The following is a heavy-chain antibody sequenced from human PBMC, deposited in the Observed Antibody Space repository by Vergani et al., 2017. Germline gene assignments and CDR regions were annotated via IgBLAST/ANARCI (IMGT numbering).Heavy chain of an antibody. CDR1: GGSISNNNW. J-gene: IGHJ3*02. CDR2: VYHSGST. V-gene: IGHV4-4*03. D-gene: IGHD1-1*01. CDR3: VRQWKLQGAFDI. Sequence: QVQLQESGPGLVKPPGTLFLTCTVSGGSISNNNWWSWVRQPPGKGLEWNGEVYHSGSTNYNPSLKSRVTISVDKSKNQISLKLRSVTAADTAVYYCVRQWKLQGAFDIWGQGTMVTVSS.